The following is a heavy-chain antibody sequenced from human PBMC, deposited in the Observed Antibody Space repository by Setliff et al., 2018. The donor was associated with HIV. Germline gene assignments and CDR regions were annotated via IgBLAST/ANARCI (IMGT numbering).Heavy chain of an antibody. CDR2: ISYDGGSK. V-gene: IGHV3-30*07. J-gene: IGHJ4*02. CDR3: ARAWAMQQLVPAY. CDR1: AFTFNKYA. D-gene: IGHD6-6*01. Sequence: PGGSLRLSCTASAFTFNKYAMHWVRQAPGKGLESVSFISYDGGSKYYADSVKGRFTISRDNSKNTLYLQMNSLRVEDTAIYYCARAWAMQQLVPAYWGQGTLVTVSS.